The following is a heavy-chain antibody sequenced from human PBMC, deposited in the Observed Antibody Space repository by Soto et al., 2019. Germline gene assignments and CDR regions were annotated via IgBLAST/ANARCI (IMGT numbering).Heavy chain of an antibody. CDR1: GFTFSSYW. CDR2: IRQDGSDK. J-gene: IGHJ4*02. V-gene: IGHV3-7*05. D-gene: IGHD6-19*01. Sequence: EVQLVESGGGLVQPGGSLRLSCAASGFTFSSYWMSWVRQAPGKGLERVANIRQDGSDKYYVDSVKGRFTISRDNSKNSMYLQMNSRRAEDTAIYCCASPQQCLGKRADFHYWGQGTLVIVSS. CDR3: ASPQQCLGKRADFHY.